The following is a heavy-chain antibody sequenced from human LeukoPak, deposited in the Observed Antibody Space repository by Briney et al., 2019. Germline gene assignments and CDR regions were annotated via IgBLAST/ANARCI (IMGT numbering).Heavy chain of an antibody. Sequence: PSETLSLTCTVSGGSISSSSYYWGRIRQPPGKGLEWIGSIYYTGSAYYNPSLKSRVTMSVDTSKNQFSLRLSSVTAADTAVYSCARHPERYSYFDYWGQGTLVTVSS. J-gene: IGHJ4*02. V-gene: IGHV4-39*01. CDR2: IYYTGSA. D-gene: IGHD5-18*01. CDR1: GGSISSSSYY. CDR3: ARHPERYSYFDY.